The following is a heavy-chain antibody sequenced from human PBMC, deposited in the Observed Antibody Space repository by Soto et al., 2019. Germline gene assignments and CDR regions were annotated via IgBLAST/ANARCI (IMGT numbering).Heavy chain of an antibody. V-gene: IGHV4-31*03. Sequence: PSETLSLTCTVSGGSISSGGYYWRWILHHPGKGLEWIGYIYYSGSTYYNPSLKSRVTISVDTSENQFSLKLSSVTAADTAVYYCARSDVYCSGGSCLMYYFEYWRKGTLVTVSS. CDR1: GGSISSGGYY. D-gene: IGHD2-15*01. J-gene: IGHJ4*02. CDR2: IYYSGST. CDR3: ARSDVYCSGGSCLMYYFEY.